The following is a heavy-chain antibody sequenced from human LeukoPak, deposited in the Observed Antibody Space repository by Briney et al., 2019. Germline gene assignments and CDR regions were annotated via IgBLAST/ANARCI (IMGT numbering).Heavy chain of an antibody. CDR1: GGSISSYY. D-gene: IGHD3-22*01. Sequence: SETLSLTCTVSGGSISSYYWSWIRQPPGKGLEWIGYIYYSGSTNYNPSLKSRVTISVDTSKNQFSLKLSSVTAADTAVYYCARVGSSGYYYSAFDIWGQGTMVTVSS. V-gene: IGHV4-59*08. J-gene: IGHJ3*02. CDR3: ARVGSSGYYYSAFDI. CDR2: IYYSGST.